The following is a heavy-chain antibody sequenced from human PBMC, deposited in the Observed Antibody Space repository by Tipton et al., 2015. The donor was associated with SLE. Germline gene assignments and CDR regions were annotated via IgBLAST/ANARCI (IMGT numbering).Heavy chain of an antibody. CDR2: IDHSGVT. J-gene: IGHJ2*01. D-gene: IGHD6-13*01. V-gene: IGHV4-34*01. CDR3: ARAEFSSNWYMYWHFDL. CDR1: GGSIRGNY. Sequence: TLSLTCTVSGGSIRGNYWSWIRQPPGKGLEWIGDIDHSGVTHYNPSLKSRVTISRDTSGNQFSLNLNSVTAADTAVYFCARAEFSSNWYMYWHFDLWGRGTLVTVSS.